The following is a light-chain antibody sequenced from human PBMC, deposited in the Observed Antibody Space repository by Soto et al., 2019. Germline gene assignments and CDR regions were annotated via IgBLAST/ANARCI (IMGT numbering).Light chain of an antibody. J-gene: IGLJ1*01. Sequence: QSALTQPASVSGSPGQSITISCTGTSNDVGGYNYVSWYQQHPGKAPKLVIYEVSHRPSGISDRFSGSKSCNTASLTISGLQVEDEAEYYCSSYTTSSPYVFGPGTKVTVL. CDR1: SNDVGGYNY. V-gene: IGLV2-14*01. CDR2: EVS. CDR3: SSYTTSSPYV.